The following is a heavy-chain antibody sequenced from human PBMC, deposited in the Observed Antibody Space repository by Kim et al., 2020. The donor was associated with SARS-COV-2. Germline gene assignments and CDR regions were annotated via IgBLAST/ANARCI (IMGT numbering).Heavy chain of an antibody. CDR3: ARDYYDSSGYFYPRGY. V-gene: IGHV3-30-3*01. CDR2: ISYDGSNK. D-gene: IGHD3-22*01. CDR1: GFTFSSYA. J-gene: IGHJ4*02. Sequence: GGSLRLSCAASGFTFSSYAMHWVRQAPGKGLEWVAVISYDGSNKYYADSVKGRFTISRDNSKNTLYLQMNSLRAEDTAVYYCARDYYDSSGYFYPRGYWGQGTLVTVSS.